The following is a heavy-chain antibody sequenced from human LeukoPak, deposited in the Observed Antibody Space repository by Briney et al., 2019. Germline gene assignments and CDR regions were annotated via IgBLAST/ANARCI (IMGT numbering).Heavy chain of an antibody. Sequence: ASVKVSCKASGYTFTNSYMHWVRQAPGQGLAWRGIISPSGGSTSYAQKFPGRVTMTRDTSTGTVYMELSSLRSEDTAVYYCARELTTGMYFFDYWGQGTLVTVSS. CDR3: ARELTTGMYFFDY. V-gene: IGHV1-46*01. CDR2: ISPSGGST. J-gene: IGHJ4*02. D-gene: IGHD1-1*01. CDR1: GYTFTNSY.